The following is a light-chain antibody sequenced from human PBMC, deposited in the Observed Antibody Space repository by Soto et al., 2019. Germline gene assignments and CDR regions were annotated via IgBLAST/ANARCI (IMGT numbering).Light chain of an antibody. CDR3: KQYSSHRT. J-gene: IGKJ1*01. V-gene: IGKV1-5*01. Sequence: DIQMTQTPSTLSASVGDRVTINCRASQNVNDYLAWYQQKPGKSPKVLIYDASTLESGVPSRFSGSGSGTEFPLTISGLQADDFATYYRKQYSSHRTFGQGTQVEV. CDR2: DAS. CDR1: QNVNDY.